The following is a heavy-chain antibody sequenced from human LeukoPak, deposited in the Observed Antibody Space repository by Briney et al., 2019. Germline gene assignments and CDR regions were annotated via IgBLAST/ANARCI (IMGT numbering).Heavy chain of an antibody. J-gene: IGHJ5*02. V-gene: IGHV4-34*01. Sequence: SETLSLTCAVYGGSFSGYYWSWIRQPPGKGLEWIGEINHSGSTNYNPSLKSRVTISVDASKNQFSLKLSSVTAAGTAVYYCARLSQFYGSGSYWRGYNWFDPWGQGTLVTVSS. CDR2: INHSGST. CDR1: GGSFSGYY. D-gene: IGHD3-10*01. CDR3: ARLSQFYGSGSYWRGYNWFDP.